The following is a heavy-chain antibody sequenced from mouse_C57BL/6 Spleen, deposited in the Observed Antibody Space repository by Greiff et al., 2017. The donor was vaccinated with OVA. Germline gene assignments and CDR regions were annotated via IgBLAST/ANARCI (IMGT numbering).Heavy chain of an antibody. CDR1: GFTFSDYG. Sequence: EVQRVESGGGLVKPGGSLKLSCAASGFTFSDYGMHWVRQAPEKGLEWVAYISSGSSTIYYADTVKGRFTISRDNAKNTLFLQMTSLRSEDTAMYYCARPPYGSSAWFAYWGQGTLVTVSA. D-gene: IGHD1-1*01. J-gene: IGHJ3*01. CDR3: ARPPYGSSAWFAY. V-gene: IGHV5-17*01. CDR2: ISSGSSTI.